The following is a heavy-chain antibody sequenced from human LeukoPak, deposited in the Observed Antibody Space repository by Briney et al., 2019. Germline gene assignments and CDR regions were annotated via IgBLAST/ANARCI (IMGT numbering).Heavy chain of an antibody. V-gene: IGHV3-48*01. CDR3: ARSEDSGWYFELDFDY. Sequence: YSXXXXXXXPGXGLXWXSYISSSSSTIYYADSVKGRFTISRDNAKNSLYLQMNSLRAEDTAVYYCARSEDSGWYFELDFDYWGQGTLVTVSS. CDR1: YS. CDR2: ISSSSSTI. J-gene: IGHJ4*02. D-gene: IGHD6-19*01.